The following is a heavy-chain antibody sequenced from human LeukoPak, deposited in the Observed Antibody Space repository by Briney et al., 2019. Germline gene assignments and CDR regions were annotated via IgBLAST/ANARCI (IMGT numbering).Heavy chain of an antibody. Sequence: ASVKVSCKASGCTFTGYYMHLVRQAPGQGLEWMGRINPNSGGTNYAQKFQGRVTMTRDTSISTAYMELSRLRSDDTAVYYCARHAPGAYHLGYCSSTSCPPWYSGQGTLVTVSS. J-gene: IGHJ4*02. CDR2: INPNSGGT. CDR1: GCTFTGYY. CDR3: ARHAPGAYHLGYCSSTSCPPWY. V-gene: IGHV1-2*06. D-gene: IGHD2-2*01.